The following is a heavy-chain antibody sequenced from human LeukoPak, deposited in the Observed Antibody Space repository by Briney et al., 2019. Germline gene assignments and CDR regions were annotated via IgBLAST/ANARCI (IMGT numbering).Heavy chain of an antibody. CDR2: IRYDGSNK. CDR1: GINFSNYA. D-gene: IGHD4/OR15-4a*01. CDR3: AKDERLNRFDP. Sequence: GGSLRLSCAASGINFSNYAMHWVRQAPPKGREWVAFIRYDGSNKYYADSVKDRFTISRDNSKNTLYLQMNSLRGDDTAMYYCAKDERLNRFDPWGQGTLVTVSS. J-gene: IGHJ5*02. V-gene: IGHV3-30*02.